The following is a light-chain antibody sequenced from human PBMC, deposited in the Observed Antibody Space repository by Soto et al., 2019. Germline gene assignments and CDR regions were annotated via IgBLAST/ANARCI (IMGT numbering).Light chain of an antibody. CDR1: QSMSTY. J-gene: IGKJ4*01. Sequence: DIQMTQSPSSLSASVGDRVTITCRASQSMSTYLNWYQQKPGKAPELMIFAASSLQSGVPSRFSGSGSGTDFTLTISSLQPEDFATYYCQQSYSTPPTFGGGTKVEIK. CDR3: QQSYSTPPT. V-gene: IGKV1-39*01. CDR2: AAS.